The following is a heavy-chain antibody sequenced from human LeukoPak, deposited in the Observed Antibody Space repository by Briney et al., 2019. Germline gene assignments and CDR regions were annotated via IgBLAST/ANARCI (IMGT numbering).Heavy chain of an antibody. V-gene: IGHV3-72*01. CDR2: TRNKANSYTT. Sequence: GGSLRLSCAASGFTFSDHYMDWVRQAPGKGLEWVGRTRNKANSYTTEYAASVKGRFTISRDDSKNSLYLQMNSLKTEDTAVYYCARVAFQWFGENLYNWFDPWGQGTLVTVSS. CDR1: GFTFSDHY. J-gene: IGHJ5*02. D-gene: IGHD3-10*01. CDR3: ARVAFQWFGENLYNWFDP.